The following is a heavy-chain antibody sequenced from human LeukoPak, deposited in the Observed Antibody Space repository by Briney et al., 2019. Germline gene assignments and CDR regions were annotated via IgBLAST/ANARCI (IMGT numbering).Heavy chain of an antibody. CDR1: GFTFSDYY. J-gene: IGHJ4*02. D-gene: IGHD2-2*01. V-gene: IGHV3-11*04. CDR2: ISSSGTAI. Sequence: GGSLRLSCAASGFTFSDYYMTWIRQAPGKGLEWVSYISSSGTAIFYADSVKGRFTISRDNSKNTLYLQMNSLRAEDTAVYYCAKDFEHCSSTSCYSDYWGQGTLVTVSS. CDR3: AKDFEHCSSTSCYSDY.